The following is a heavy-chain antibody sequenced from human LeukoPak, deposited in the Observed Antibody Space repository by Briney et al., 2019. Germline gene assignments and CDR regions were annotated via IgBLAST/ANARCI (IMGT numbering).Heavy chain of an antibody. J-gene: IGHJ5*02. D-gene: IGHD1-26*01. Sequence: SETLSLTCTVSVFSVTNTYYWALIRQPPGKGLEWIGSIYNRGSTYYNPSLKSRVTMSVDTSKHQFSLNLNSVTAADTAVYYCASEDAFILGATLSFDPWGQGTLVTVSS. CDR3: ASEDAFILGATLSFDP. CDR2: IYNRGST. V-gene: IGHV4-38-2*02. CDR1: VFSVTNTYY.